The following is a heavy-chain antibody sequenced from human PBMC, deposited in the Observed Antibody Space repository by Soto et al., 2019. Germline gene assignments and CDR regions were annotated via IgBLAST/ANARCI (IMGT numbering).Heavy chain of an antibody. V-gene: IGHV3-30*03. CDR3: ARWGTGHDY. D-gene: IGHD2-8*02. J-gene: IGHJ4*02. CDR1: GFTFSSYG. Sequence: QVQLVESGGGVVQPGRSLRLSCAASGFTFSSYGMHWVRQAPGKGLEWVAVISYDGSNKYYADSVKGRFTISRDNSKNTLYLQMNSLRAEDTAVYYCARWGTGHDYWGQGTLFTVSS. CDR2: ISYDGSNK.